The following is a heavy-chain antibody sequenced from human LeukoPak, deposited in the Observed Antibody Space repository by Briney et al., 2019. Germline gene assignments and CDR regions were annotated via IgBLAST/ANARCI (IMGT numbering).Heavy chain of an antibody. CDR2: LSGSGSTT. CDR1: GFTFSTYA. J-gene: IGHJ6*03. CDR3: ARAPPYGGYYYYYYMDV. Sequence: GGSLRLSCAASGFTFSTYAMTWVRQAPGKGLEWVSGLSGSGSTTYYADSVKGRFTISRDNSKNTLYLQMNSLRAGDTAIYYCARAPPYGGYYYYYYMDVWAKGPRSPSP. D-gene: IGHD4/OR15-4a*01. V-gene: IGHV3-23*01.